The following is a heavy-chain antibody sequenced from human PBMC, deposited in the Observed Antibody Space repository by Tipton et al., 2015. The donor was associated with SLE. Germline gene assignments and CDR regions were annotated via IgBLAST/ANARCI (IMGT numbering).Heavy chain of an antibody. CDR1: GFTFSSYS. V-gene: IGHV3-48*01. J-gene: IGHJ4*02. Sequence: SLRLSCAASGFTFSSYSMNWVRQAPGKGLEWVSYISSSSSTIYYADPVKGRFTISRDNSKNTLYLQMNSLRAEDTAVYYCAKTPRPIAAAGSFDYWGQGTLVTVSS. CDR2: ISSSSSTI. CDR3: AKTPRPIAAAGSFDY. D-gene: IGHD6-13*01.